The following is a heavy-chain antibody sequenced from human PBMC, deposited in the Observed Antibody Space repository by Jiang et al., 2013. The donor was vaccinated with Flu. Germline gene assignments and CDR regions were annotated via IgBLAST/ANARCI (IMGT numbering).Heavy chain of an antibody. D-gene: IGHD3-22*01. Sequence: GSGLVKPSETLSLTCTVSGGSISSYYWSWIRQPPGKGLEWIGYIHYSGDTNYNPSLKSRVTISGDTSKNQFSLKLSSVTAADTAVYYCARSSFLDSSGLLDAFDIWGQGTMVTVSS. CDR2: IHYSGDT. J-gene: IGHJ3*02. V-gene: IGHV4-59*01. CDR3: ARSSFLDSSGLLDAFDI. CDR1: GGSISSYY.